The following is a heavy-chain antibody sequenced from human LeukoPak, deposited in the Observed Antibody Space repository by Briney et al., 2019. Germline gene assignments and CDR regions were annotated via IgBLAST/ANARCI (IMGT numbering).Heavy chain of an antibody. V-gene: IGHV3-30-3*01. CDR1: GFTFSSYA. Sequence: GGSLRLSCAASGFTFSSYAMHWVRQAPGKGLEWVAVISYDGSNKYYADSVKGRFTISRDNSKNTLYLQMYSLRAEDTAVYYCARDGVLRYFDWLLTYDAFDIWGQGAMVTVSS. CDR2: ISYDGSNK. J-gene: IGHJ3*02. CDR3: ARDGVLRYFDWLLTYDAFDI. D-gene: IGHD3-9*01.